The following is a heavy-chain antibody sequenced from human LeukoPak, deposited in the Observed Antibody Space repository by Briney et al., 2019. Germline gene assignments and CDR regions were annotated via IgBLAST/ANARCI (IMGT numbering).Heavy chain of an antibody. J-gene: IGHJ3*01. CDR3: ARWKPRSDALDV. CDR2: IRYDGSNK. CDR1: GFTFSSYG. V-gene: IGHV3-30*02. D-gene: IGHD1-1*01. Sequence: PGGSLRLSCAASGFTFSSYGMHWVRQAPGKGLEWVAFIRYDGSNKYYADSVKGRFTISRDNSKNTLYLQMNSLRAEDTAVYYCARWKPRSDALDVWGKGTMVTVSS.